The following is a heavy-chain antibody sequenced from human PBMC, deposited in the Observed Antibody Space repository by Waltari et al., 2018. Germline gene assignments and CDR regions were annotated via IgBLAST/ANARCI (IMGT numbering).Heavy chain of an antibody. V-gene: IGHV4-59*01. Sequence: QVQLQESGPGLVKPSETLSLTCTVSGGSISSYYWSWIRQPPGKGLEWIGYIYYSGGTNYNPSLKSRVTISVETSKNQFSLKLSSVTAADTAVYYCARERRNYYDSSGYWGRFDYWGQGTLVTVSS. D-gene: IGHD3-22*01. CDR2: IYYSGGT. CDR1: GGSISSYY. CDR3: ARERRNYYDSSGYWGRFDY. J-gene: IGHJ4*02.